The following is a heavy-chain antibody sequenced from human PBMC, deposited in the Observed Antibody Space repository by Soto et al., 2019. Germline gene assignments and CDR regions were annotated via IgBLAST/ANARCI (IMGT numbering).Heavy chain of an antibody. CDR3: ARDMGGFTMAKGHFDY. J-gene: IGHJ4*02. V-gene: IGHV1-69*12. D-gene: IGHD3-10*01. CDR1: GGTFSSYA. Sequence: QVQLVQSGAEAKKPGSSVKVSCKASGGTFSSYAISWVRQAPGQGLEWMGGLIPIFGTANYAQKFQGRVTITADESTSTAYMELSSLRSEDTAVYYCARDMGGFTMAKGHFDYWGQGTLVTVSS. CDR2: LIPIFGTA.